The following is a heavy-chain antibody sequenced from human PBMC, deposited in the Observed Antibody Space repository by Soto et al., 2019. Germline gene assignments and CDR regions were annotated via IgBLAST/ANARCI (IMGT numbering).Heavy chain of an antibody. Sequence: GGSLRLSCAAAGFIFSNYRMHWVRQTPGKGLVWVSSIYGDGSSTNYADSVKGRFTISRDNAKKTLYLQMNSLRAEDTAVYYCARVGGPSSGTSCYASTWFDPWRQGTLDTVSS. J-gene: IGHJ5*01. CDR2: IYGDGSST. CDR1: GFIFSNYR. CDR3: ARVGGPSSGTSCYASTWFDP. D-gene: IGHD2-2*01. V-gene: IGHV3-74*01.